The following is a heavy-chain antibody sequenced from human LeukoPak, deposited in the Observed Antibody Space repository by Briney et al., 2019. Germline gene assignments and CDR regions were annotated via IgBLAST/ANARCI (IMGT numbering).Heavy chain of an antibody. Sequence: AGESLKISCKGSGYSFTSYWIGWVRQMPGKGLEWMGIIYPGDSDTRYSPSFQGQVTISADKSISTAYLQWSSLKASDTAMYYCARGAPASIAARPHWFDPWGQGTLVTVSS. CDR1: GYSFTSYW. J-gene: IGHJ5*02. CDR2: IYPGDSDT. V-gene: IGHV5-51*01. D-gene: IGHD6-6*01. CDR3: ARGAPASIAARPHWFDP.